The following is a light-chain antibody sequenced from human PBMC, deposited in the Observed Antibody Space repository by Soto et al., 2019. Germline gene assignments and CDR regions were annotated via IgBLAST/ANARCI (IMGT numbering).Light chain of an antibody. J-gene: IGKJ2*01. CDR3: QQSFNTPYT. V-gene: IGKV1-39*01. CDR1: QSITGC. Sequence: DIQMTQSPSSLSASVGDRVTISCRASQSITGCLNWYQQKPGKAPNLLIYAASSLQSGVPSRFRGSGSGTDFTLTISSLHPEDFATYYCQQSFNTPYTFGQGTKLEIK. CDR2: AAS.